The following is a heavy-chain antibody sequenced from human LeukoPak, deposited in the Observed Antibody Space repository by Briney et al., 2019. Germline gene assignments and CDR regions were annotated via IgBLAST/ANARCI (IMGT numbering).Heavy chain of an antibody. CDR1: GFTFSSYG. CDR2: ISYDGSNK. V-gene: IGHV3-30*18. Sequence: QPGRSLRLSCAASGFTFSSYGMHWVRQAPGKGLEWVAVISYDGSNKYYADSVKGRFTISRDNSKNTLYLQMNSLRAEDTAVYYCAKGGGIVVVPAAQEGPSVDPWGQGTLVTVSS. J-gene: IGHJ5*02. D-gene: IGHD2-2*01. CDR3: AKGGGIVVVPAAQEGPSVDP.